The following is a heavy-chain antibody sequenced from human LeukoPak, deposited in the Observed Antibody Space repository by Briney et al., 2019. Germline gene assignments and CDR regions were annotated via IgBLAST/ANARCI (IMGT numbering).Heavy chain of an antibody. CDR3: ARDDLYYGSGSYYTRFDY. D-gene: IGHD3-10*01. Sequence: ASVKVSCKASGYTFTSYYMHWVRQAPRQGLEWMGVINPSGGSTTYAQKFQGRVTMTRDTSTNTVYMESSSLRSEDTAVYYCARDDLYYGSGSYYTRFDYWGQGTLVTVSS. CDR2: INPSGGST. J-gene: IGHJ4*02. V-gene: IGHV1-46*01. CDR1: GYTFTSYY.